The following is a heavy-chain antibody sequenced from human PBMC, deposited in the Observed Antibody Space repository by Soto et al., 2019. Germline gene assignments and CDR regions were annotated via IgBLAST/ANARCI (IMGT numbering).Heavy chain of an antibody. CDR1: GGSISSYY. D-gene: IGHD6-13*01. Sequence: SETLSLTCTVSGGSISSYYWSWIRQPPWKGLEWIGYIYYSGSTNYNPSLKSRVTISVDTSKNQFSLKLSSVTAADTAVYYCARDLAAAGRIDPWGQGTLVTVSS. CDR3: ARDLAAAGRIDP. CDR2: IYYSGST. J-gene: IGHJ5*02. V-gene: IGHV4-59*01.